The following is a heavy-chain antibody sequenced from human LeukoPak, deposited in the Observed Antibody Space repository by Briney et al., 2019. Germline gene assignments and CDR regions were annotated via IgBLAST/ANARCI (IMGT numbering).Heavy chain of an antibody. CDR2: IYYSGAT. V-gene: IGHV4-59*01. D-gene: IGHD6-13*01. CDR3: ARGVYIAAAQYGF. Sequence: SETLSLTCTVSGGSISTYYWNWIRQPPGKGLEWIGYIYYSGATNYNPSLKSRVTISVDTSKNQFSLKLSSVTAADTAVCYCARGVYIAAAQYGFWGQGTLVTVSS. J-gene: IGHJ4*02. CDR1: GGSISTYY.